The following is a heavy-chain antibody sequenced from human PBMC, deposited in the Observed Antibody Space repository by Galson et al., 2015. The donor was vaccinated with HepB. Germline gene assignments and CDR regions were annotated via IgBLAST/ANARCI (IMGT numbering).Heavy chain of an antibody. CDR1: GFSFSSYW. CDR2: IKQDGSET. V-gene: IGHV3-7*01. Sequence: SLRLSCAASGFSFSSYWMNWVRQVPGKGLEWVANIKQDGSETHSVDSVKGRFTISRDNAKNLVYLQMNSLRAEDTAMYYCAREHSDNWDYFSDYWGQGTPVTVSS. J-gene: IGHJ4*02. D-gene: IGHD1-7*01. CDR3: AREHSDNWDYFSDY.